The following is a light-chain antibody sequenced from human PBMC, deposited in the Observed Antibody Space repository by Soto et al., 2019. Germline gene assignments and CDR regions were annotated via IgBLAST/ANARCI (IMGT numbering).Light chain of an antibody. J-gene: IGKJ5*01. CDR2: KAS. CDR1: QSISSW. Sequence: DIQMTQSPSTLSASVGDRVTITCLASQSISSWLAWYQQKPGKAPKLLIYKASSLESGIPSRFSGSGSGTEFTLNISSLQPDDFATYYCQQYNSYPITFGQGTRLEIK. V-gene: IGKV1-5*03. CDR3: QQYNSYPIT.